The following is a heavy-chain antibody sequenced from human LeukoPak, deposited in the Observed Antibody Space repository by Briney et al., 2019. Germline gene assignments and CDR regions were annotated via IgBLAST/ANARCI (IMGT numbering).Heavy chain of an antibody. D-gene: IGHD2-21*01. J-gene: IGHJ5*02. V-gene: IGHV3-23*01. CDR2: ITAGGRGAT. CDR3: AELHGRINWFDP. Sequence: GGSLRLSCAASGFTFSSYAMSWVRQAPGKGLEWVSTITAGGRGATYYADSVKGRFTMSRHRSTRTLSLQMNRLRVGDTGVYYCAELHGRINWFDPWGQGTLVTVSS. CDR1: GFTFSSYA.